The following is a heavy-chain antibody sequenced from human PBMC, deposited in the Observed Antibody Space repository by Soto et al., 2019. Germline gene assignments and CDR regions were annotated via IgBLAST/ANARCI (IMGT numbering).Heavy chain of an antibody. CDR2: IDSSSNYI. CDR1: GLTFSIYS. D-gene: IGHD4-17*01. CDR3: AREAHFYGRSDVYDI. Sequence: EVQLVESGGGLVKPGGSLRLSWAASGLTFSIYSMTWARKAPGKGLGWVSSIDSSSNYIYNADSVKGRFTISRDNAKNSVYLQMNSLRVEDTAVYFCAREAHFYGRSDVYDIWGQGTMVTVSS. J-gene: IGHJ3*02. V-gene: IGHV3-21*06.